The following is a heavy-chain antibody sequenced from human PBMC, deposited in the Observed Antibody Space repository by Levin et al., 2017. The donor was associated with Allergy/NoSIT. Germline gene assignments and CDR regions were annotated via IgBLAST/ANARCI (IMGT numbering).Heavy chain of an antibody. CDR1: CFLFRDSA. J-gene: IGHJ1*01. Sequence: SLPLSFPVSCFLFRDSAISWVRQAPGKGLEWVAFIRNKEYGENTQYAASVQGRFTISRDDSTGIAYLQMNSLTIEDTAVYYCIRGYSGYYAEYFYHWGQGTVVTVSS. V-gene: IGHV3-49*04. CDR2: IRNKEYGENT. CDR3: IRGYSGYYAEYFYH. D-gene: IGHD3-22*01.